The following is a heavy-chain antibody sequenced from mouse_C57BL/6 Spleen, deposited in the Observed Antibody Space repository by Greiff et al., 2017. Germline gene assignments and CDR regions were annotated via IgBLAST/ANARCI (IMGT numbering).Heavy chain of an antibody. J-gene: IGHJ1*03. Sequence: EVKLMESGEGLVKPGGSLKLSCAASGFTFSSYAMSWVRQTPEKRLEWVAYISSGGDYIYYADTVKGRFTISRDNARNTLYLQMSSLKSEDTAMYYCTRESITTSYFDVWGTGTTVTVSS. CDR3: TRESITTSYFDV. D-gene: IGHD1-1*01. V-gene: IGHV5-9-1*02. CDR1: GFTFSSYA. CDR2: ISSGGDYI.